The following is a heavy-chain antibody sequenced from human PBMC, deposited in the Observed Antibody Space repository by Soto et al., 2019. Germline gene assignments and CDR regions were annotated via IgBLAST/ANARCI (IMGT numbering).Heavy chain of an antibody. D-gene: IGHD6-19*01. J-gene: IGHJ4*02. V-gene: IGHV3-30*18. CDR2: VSHDGRNT. Sequence: VQLVESGGGVVQPGRSLRLSCAASGFTFSDYAMHWVRQAPGKGLEWVAVVSHDGRNTHYAGSVKGRFTISRDSSKNTVSPEMTSLRAEDTAVYYCAKGGRQWLVTSDFNYWGQGALVTVSS. CDR3: AKGGRQWLVTSDFNY. CDR1: GFTFSDYA.